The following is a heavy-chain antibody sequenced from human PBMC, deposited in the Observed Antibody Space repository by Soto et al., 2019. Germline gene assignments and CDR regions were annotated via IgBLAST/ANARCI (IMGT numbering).Heavy chain of an antibody. D-gene: IGHD6-19*01. J-gene: IGHJ6*02. CDR3: ARGGAVEQWLYYYGMDV. Sequence: PGGSLRLSCAASGFTFSSYSMNWVRQAPGKGLEWVSSISSSSSYIYYADSVKGRFTISRDNAKNSLYLQMNSLRAEDTAVYYCARGGAVEQWLYYYGMDVWGQGTTVTVSS. V-gene: IGHV3-21*01. CDR1: GFTFSSYS. CDR2: ISSSSSYI.